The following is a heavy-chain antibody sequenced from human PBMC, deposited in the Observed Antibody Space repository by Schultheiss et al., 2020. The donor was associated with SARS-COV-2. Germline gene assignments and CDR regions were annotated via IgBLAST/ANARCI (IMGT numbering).Heavy chain of an antibody. Sequence: GGSLRLSCAASGFTVSSNYMSWVRQAPGKGLEWVSVIYSGGSTYYADSVKGRFTISRDNSKNTLYLQMNSLKTEDTAVYYCTTDRSLGAAAGDWGQGTLVTVSS. CDR3: TTDRSLGAAAGD. D-gene: IGHD6-13*01. J-gene: IGHJ4*02. CDR1: GFTVSSNY. CDR2: IYSGGST. V-gene: IGHV3-66*01.